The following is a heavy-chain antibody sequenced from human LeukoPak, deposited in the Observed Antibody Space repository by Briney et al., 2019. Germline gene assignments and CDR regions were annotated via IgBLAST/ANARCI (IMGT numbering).Heavy chain of an antibody. V-gene: IGHV4-4*07. CDR2: IFASGST. D-gene: IGHD3-10*01. CDR1: GASINSDY. J-gene: IGHJ4*02. Sequence: SETLSLTCTVYGASINSDYWTWVRQVAGKGLEWIGRIFASGSTNYNPYLRSRITMSVDTSKNQFSLDLSSVTAADTGVYYCVRGWAPRGEKSSFASWGQGTLVTVSS. CDR3: VRGWAPRGEKSSFAS.